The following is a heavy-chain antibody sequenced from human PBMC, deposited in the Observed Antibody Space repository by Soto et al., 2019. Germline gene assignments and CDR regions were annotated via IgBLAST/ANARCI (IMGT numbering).Heavy chain of an antibody. CDR2: IIPILGIA. J-gene: IGHJ3*02. CDR3: ARGGHYDYIWGSYRPINQTDAFDI. Sequence: QVQLVQSGAEVKKPGSSVKVSCKASGGTFSSYTISWVRQAPGQGLEWMGRIIPILGIANYAQKFQGRVTLTADKSTSTAYMELSSLRSEDTAVYYCARGGHYDYIWGSYRPINQTDAFDIWGQGTMVTVSS. D-gene: IGHD3-16*02. V-gene: IGHV1-69*02. CDR1: GGTFSSYT.